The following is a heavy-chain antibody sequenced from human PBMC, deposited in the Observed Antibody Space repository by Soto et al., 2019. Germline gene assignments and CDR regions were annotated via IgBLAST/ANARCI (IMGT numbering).Heavy chain of an antibody. CDR3: AREERGEWFGELSPDY. CDR2: ISAYNGNT. J-gene: IGHJ4*02. D-gene: IGHD3-10*01. Sequence: QVQLVQSGAEVKKPGASVKVSCKASGYTFTSYGISWVRQAPGQGLEWMGWISAYNGNTNYAQKLQGRVTMTTDTSTRTAYMELRSQRSDDTAVYYCAREERGEWFGELSPDYWGQGTLVTVSS. V-gene: IGHV1-18*01. CDR1: GYTFTSYG.